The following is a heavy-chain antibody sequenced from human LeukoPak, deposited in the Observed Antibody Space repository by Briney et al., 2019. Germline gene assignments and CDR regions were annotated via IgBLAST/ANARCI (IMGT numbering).Heavy chain of an antibody. CDR3: ARAVVITSWFDP. V-gene: IGHV1-2*02. J-gene: IGHJ5*02. D-gene: IGHD3-22*01. Sequence: ASVKVSCKASGYTVTGYYMHWVRQAPGQGVEWMGWINPNSGGTNYAQKFQGRVTMTRDTSISTAYMELSRLRSDDTAVYYCARAVVITSWFDPWGQGTLVTVSS. CDR1: GYTVTGYY. CDR2: INPNSGGT.